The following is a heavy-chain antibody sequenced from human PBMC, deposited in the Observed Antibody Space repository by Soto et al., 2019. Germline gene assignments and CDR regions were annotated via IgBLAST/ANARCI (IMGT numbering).Heavy chain of an antibody. Sequence: QVQLVQSGAEVKKPGASVKVSCKASGYTFTSYGISWVRQAPGQGLEWMGWISAYNGNTNYAQKLQGRVTMTTDTSASTAYMELRSLRSDDTAVYYCARVVHYDFWSGSWFDPWGQGTLVTVSS. CDR2: ISAYNGNT. CDR1: GYTFTSYG. D-gene: IGHD3-3*01. J-gene: IGHJ5*02. CDR3: ARVVHYDFWSGSWFDP. V-gene: IGHV1-18*01.